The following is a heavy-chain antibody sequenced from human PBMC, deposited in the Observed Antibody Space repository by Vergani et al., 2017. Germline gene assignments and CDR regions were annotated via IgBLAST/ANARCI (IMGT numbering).Heavy chain of an antibody. CDR1: GFTFDDYA. CDR2: ISWNSGSI. J-gene: IGHJ6*03. V-gene: IGHV3-9*01. Sequence: EVQLVESGGGLVQPGRSLRLSCAASGFTFDDYAMHWVRQAPGKGLEWVSGISWNSGSIGYADSVKGRFTISRDNSKNTLYLQMNSLRAEDTAVYYCARDGAGSSWYYYYYYIDVWGKGTTVTVSS. D-gene: IGHD6-13*01. CDR3: ARDGAGSSWYYYYYYIDV.